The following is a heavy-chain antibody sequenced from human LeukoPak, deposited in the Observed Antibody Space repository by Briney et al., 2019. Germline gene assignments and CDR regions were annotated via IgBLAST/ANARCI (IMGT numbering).Heavy chain of an antibody. CDR2: IIPNSGGT. CDR1: GGTFSSYA. Sequence: SVKVSCKASGGTFSSYAISWVRQAPGQGLEWMGGIIPNSGGTNYAQKFQGRVTMTEDTSTDTAYMELSSLRSEDTAVYYCATDRGAFDIWGQGTMVTVSS. D-gene: IGHD3-10*01. V-gene: IGHV1-69*06. J-gene: IGHJ3*02. CDR3: ATDRGAFDI.